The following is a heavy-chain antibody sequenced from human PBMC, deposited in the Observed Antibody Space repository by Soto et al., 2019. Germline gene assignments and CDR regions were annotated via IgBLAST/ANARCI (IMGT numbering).Heavy chain of an antibody. J-gene: IGHJ4*02. Sequence: GGALRLSCAASGFTFSRQAMHWVRQAPGRGLEWVAVIWYHGVDKYYADSVKGRFTISRDNSKNTVYLQMNGLRGEDTAVYYCATGFLGLCTGGNCPLDYWGQGSLVTVSS. CDR2: IWYHGVDK. V-gene: IGHV3-33*01. D-gene: IGHD2-15*01. CDR3: ATGFLGLCTGGNCPLDY. CDR1: GFTFSRQA.